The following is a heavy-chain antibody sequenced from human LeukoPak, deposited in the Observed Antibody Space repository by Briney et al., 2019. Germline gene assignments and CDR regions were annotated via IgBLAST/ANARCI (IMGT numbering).Heavy chain of an antibody. Sequence: GGSLRLSCAASGFTFSSYAMHWVRQAPGKGQEWVAVISYDGSNKYYADSVKGRFTISRDNSKNTLYLQMNSLRAEDTAVYYCARVYDSSGYYYGALDYWGQGTLVTVSS. CDR2: ISYDGSNK. CDR3: ARVYDSSGYYYGALDY. V-gene: IGHV3-30*01. D-gene: IGHD3-22*01. J-gene: IGHJ4*02. CDR1: GFTFSSYA.